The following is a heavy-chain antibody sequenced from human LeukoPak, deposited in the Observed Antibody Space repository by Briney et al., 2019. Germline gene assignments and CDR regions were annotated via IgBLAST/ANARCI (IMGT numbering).Heavy chain of an antibody. CDR3: ARDLVGLPRVAAAGTRYYYYYYMDV. CDR2: INPNSGGT. V-gene: IGHV1-2*02. D-gene: IGHD6-13*01. CDR1: GYTFTGYY. J-gene: IGHJ6*03. Sequence: ASVKVSCKASGYTFTGYYMHWVRQAPGQGLEWMGWINPNSGGTNYAQKFQGRVTMTRDTSISTAYMELSRLRSDDTAVYYCARDLVGLPRVAAAGTRYYYYYYMDVWGKGTTVTVSS.